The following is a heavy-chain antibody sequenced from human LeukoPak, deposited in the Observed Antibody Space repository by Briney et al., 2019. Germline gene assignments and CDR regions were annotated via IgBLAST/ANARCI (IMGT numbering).Heavy chain of an antibody. CDR2: ISGSGGST. D-gene: IGHD6-13*01. V-gene: IGHV3-23*01. Sequence: GGSLRLSCAASVFTFSSYAMSWVRRAPGKGLEWVSAISGSGGSTYYADSVKGRFTISRDNSKNTLYLQMNSLRAEDTAVYYCAKLGSRWYYYGMDVWGQGTTVTVSS. J-gene: IGHJ6*02. CDR1: VFTFSSYA. CDR3: AKLGSRWYYYGMDV.